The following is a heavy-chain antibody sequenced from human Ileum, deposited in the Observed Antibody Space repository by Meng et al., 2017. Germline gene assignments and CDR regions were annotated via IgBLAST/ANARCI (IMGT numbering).Heavy chain of an antibody. CDR2: IHPGGST. D-gene: IGHD3-9*01. V-gene: IGHV4-34*01. CDR3: ATGVDWAKSGNI. J-gene: IGHJ4*02. Sequence: QVQLRQWGAGLLKPSEPLSLTCAVYDGSLGGYYLSWIRQPPRKGLEWVGEIHPGGSTSYNPSLQSRVTIAVDTSKNQFSVTLSSVSAADTAVYYCATGVDWAKSGNIWGQGTLVTVSS. CDR1: DGSLGGYY.